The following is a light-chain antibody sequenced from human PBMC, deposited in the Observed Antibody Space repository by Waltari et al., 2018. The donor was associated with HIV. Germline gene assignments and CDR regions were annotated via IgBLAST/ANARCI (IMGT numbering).Light chain of an antibody. CDR2: DVN. CDR1: SSDVGGYNY. Sequence: QSALTQPRSVSGSPGQPVTISCTGNSSDVGGYNYVSWYQQHPGKAPKLMIYDVNKRPSGFPARFAGSKSGNTASLTISGLQTEDEADYYCYSYAGSYTSVFGTGTTVTVL. CDR3: YSYAGSYTSV. V-gene: IGLV2-11*01. J-gene: IGLJ1*01.